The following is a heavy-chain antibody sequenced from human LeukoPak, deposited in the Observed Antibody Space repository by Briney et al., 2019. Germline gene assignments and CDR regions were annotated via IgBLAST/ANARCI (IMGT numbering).Heavy chain of an antibody. V-gene: IGHV4-34*01. Sequence: SETLSLTCAVYGGSFSGYYWSWIRQPPGKGLEWIGEINHSGSTNYNPSLKSRVTISVDTSKNQLSLKLSSVTAADTAVYYCARLVVTRFDYWGQGTLVTVSS. D-gene: IGHD4-23*01. J-gene: IGHJ4*02. CDR3: ARLVVTRFDY. CDR2: INHSGST. CDR1: GGSFSGYY.